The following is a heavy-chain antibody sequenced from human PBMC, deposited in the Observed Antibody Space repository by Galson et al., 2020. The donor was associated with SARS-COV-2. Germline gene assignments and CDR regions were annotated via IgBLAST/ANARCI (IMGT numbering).Heavy chain of an antibody. V-gene: IGHV4-39*01. CDR3: GSLGSGSYGGRLCDH. Sequence: LETLSLTCTVSGDSITSRSSYWGWIRQPPGEGLEWIVSIYYTGITYYNPSLKSRVTISGDTSRNQCSLKMTSVTAADTAGYYCGSLGSGSYGGRLCDHWGRGTLVIVSS. CDR2: IYYTGIT. D-gene: IGHD6-19*01. CDR1: GDSITSRSSY. J-gene: IGHJ4*02.